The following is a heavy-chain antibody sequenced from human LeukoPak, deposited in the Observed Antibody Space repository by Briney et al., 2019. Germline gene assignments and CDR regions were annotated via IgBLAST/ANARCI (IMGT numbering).Heavy chain of an antibody. V-gene: IGHV4-61*02. J-gene: IGHJ4*02. D-gene: IGHD5-12*01. CDR3: AESGYDLADY. Sequence: PSETLYLTCTVSGGSISSGSHYWSWIRQPAGKGLEWIGRIYTSGSTNYNPSLKSRVTISVDTSKNQFSLKLSSVTAADTAVYYCAESGYDLADYWGQGTLVTVSS. CDR1: GGSISSGSHY. CDR2: IYTSGST.